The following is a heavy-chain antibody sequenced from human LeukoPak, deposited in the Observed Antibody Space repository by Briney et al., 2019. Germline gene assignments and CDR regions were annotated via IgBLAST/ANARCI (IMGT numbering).Heavy chain of an antibody. J-gene: IGHJ4*02. Sequence: GGSLRLSCAASGFTFSSYAMTWVRQAPGKGLEWVSDISGSGGSTNHADSVRGRFTISRDNSKNTLYLQMNSLRAEDTAVYYCAKRLDSYADCWGQGTLVTVAS. CDR3: AKRLDSYADC. CDR1: GFTFSSYA. CDR2: ISGSGGST. D-gene: IGHD5-18*01. V-gene: IGHV3-23*01.